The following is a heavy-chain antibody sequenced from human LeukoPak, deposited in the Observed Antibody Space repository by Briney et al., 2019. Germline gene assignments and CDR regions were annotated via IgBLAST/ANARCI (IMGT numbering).Heavy chain of an antibody. V-gene: IGHV3-23*01. J-gene: IGHJ4*02. CDR2: ISGSGGST. Sequence: AGGSLGLSCAASGFTFDDYAMHWVRQAPGKGLEWVSGISGSGGSTYYADSVKGRFTISRDNSKNTLYLQMNSLRAEDTAVYYCAKDRGGGYYDSSGYPFDYWGQGTLVTVSS. CDR1: GFTFDDYA. D-gene: IGHD3-22*01. CDR3: AKDRGGGYYDSSGYPFDY.